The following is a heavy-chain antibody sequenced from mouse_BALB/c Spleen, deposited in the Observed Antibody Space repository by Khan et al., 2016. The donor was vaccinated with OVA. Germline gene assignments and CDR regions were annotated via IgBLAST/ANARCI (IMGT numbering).Heavy chain of an antibody. CDR2: INSDGYYT. Sequence: EVELVESGGDLVTPGGSLRLSCAASGFTFSTYAMSWVRQPPDKRLEWVATINSDGYYTYSPDTVKGRLPISRNKSENTPYLQMSRLKSEDTDIYYSTSHLTGSFAYWGKGTLVTVSS. V-gene: IGHV5-6*01. J-gene: IGHJ3*01. CDR1: GFTFSTYA. D-gene: IGHD4-1*01. CDR3: TSHLTGSFAY.